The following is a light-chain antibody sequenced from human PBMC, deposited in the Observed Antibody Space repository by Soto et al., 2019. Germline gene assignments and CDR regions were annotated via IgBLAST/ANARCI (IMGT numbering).Light chain of an antibody. V-gene: IGLV2-14*01. CDR3: SSYTSSITLV. Sequence: QSVLTQPASVSGSPGQSITISCTGTSNDVGAYNYVSWFQRHPGKAPKLMIYEVSNRPSGVSNRFSGSKSGNTASLTISGLQAEDEADYYCSSYTSSITLVFGTGTKVTVL. CDR1: SNDVGAYNY. J-gene: IGLJ1*01. CDR2: EVS.